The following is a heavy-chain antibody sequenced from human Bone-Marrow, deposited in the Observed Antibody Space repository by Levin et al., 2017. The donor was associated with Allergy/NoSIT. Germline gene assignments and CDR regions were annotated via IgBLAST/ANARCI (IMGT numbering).Heavy chain of an antibody. J-gene: IGHJ6*04. D-gene: IGHD3-9*01. Sequence: PGGSLRLSCTASGFTFDDYAMSWVRQAPGKGLEWVSNINWNGETTRYADSVKGRFTISRDNAKNSLFLQMNSLRAEDTALYYCAKPKVYHDTLTGNYYGVLDVWGKGTTVTVSS. V-gene: IGHV3-20*04. CDR3: AKPKVYHDTLTGNYYGVLDV. CDR1: GFTFDDYA. CDR2: INWNGETT.